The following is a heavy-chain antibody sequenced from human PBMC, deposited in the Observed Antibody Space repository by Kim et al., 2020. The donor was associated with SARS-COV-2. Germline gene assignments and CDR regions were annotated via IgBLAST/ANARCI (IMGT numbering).Heavy chain of an antibody. D-gene: IGHD6-13*01. CDR3: ARHINSSWRYYFDY. V-gene: IGHV4-59*08. Sequence: NPSHKMRVTISVDTSTNQFSLKLSSVTAADTAVYYCARHINSSWRYYFDYWGQGTLVTVSS. J-gene: IGHJ4*02.